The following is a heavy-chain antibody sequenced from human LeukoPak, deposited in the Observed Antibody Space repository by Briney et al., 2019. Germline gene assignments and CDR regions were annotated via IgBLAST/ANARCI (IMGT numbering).Heavy chain of an antibody. CDR1: GFTLSSYG. CDR2: IWYDGSNK. J-gene: IGHJ4*02. D-gene: IGHD1-1*01. Sequence: HPGGSLRLSCAASGFTLSSYGMHWVRQAPGKGLEWVAVIWYDGSNKYYADSVKGRFTISRDNSKNTLYLQMNSLRAEDTAVYYCAREGTGTAVDYWGQGTLVTGYS. V-gene: IGHV3-33*01. CDR3: AREGTGTAVDY.